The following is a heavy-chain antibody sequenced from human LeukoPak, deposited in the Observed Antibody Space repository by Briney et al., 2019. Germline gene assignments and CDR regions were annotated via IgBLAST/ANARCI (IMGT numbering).Heavy chain of an antibody. CDR2: INHSRST. D-gene: IGHD3-3*01. CDR1: GGSFSGYY. Sequence: SETLSLTCAVYGGSFSGYYWSWVRQPPGKGLEGIGEINHSRSTNYNPSLKSRVTISVDTSKNQFSLKLSSVTAADTAVYYCARGLSVFWSGYYAYWGQGTLVTVSS. V-gene: IGHV4-34*01. CDR3: ARGLSVFWSGYYAY. J-gene: IGHJ4*02.